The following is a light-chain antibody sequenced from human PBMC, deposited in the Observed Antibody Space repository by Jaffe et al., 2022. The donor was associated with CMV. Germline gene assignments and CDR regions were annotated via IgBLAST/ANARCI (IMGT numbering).Light chain of an antibody. Sequence: DIVLTQSPDFLAVSLGERATINCKSSRSVFYSSNNKNYLTWYQQKPGQPPKLLIYWASTRESGVPDRFSGSGSGTDFALTISSLQAEDVATYYCHQHYTDHTFGQGTKLEIK. CDR3: HQHYTDHT. CDR1: RSVFYSSNNKNY. J-gene: IGKJ2*01. CDR2: WAS. V-gene: IGKV4-1*01.